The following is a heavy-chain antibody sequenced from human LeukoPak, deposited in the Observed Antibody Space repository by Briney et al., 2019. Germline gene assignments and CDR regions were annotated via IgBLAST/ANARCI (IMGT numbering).Heavy chain of an antibody. CDR3: ASGYSSSWYGGGFDY. V-gene: IGHV1-2*02. J-gene: IGHJ4*02. D-gene: IGHD6-13*01. Sequence: ASVKVSCKASGYTFTGYYMHWVRQAPGQGLEWMGWINPNSGGTNYAQKFQGRVTMTRDTSISTAYMELSRLRSDDTAVYYCASGYSSSWYGGGFDYWGQGTLVTVSS. CDR1: GYTFTGYY. CDR2: INPNSGGT.